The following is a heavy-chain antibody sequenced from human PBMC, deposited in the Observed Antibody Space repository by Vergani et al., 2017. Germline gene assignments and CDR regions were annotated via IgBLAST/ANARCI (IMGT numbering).Heavy chain of an antibody. V-gene: IGHV4-61*05. Sequence: QMQLQESGPGLVKASETLSLTCTVSGDSIISRSYYWGWIRQSPGKGLEWIGYIYSTGSPNYNPSLNSRVTMSVYTSKNQFSLKLRSVTAADTAVYFCARVMYRDEASTGYRLEGMDIWGQGTTVTISS. CDR1: GDSIISRSYY. J-gene: IGHJ6*02. D-gene: IGHD3-9*01. CDR3: ARVMYRDEASTGYRLEGMDI. CDR2: IYSTGSP.